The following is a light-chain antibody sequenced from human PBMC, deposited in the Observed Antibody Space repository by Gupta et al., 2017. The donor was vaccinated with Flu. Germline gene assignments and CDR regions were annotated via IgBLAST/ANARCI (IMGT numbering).Light chain of an antibody. J-gene: IGKJ4*01. V-gene: IGKV3-20*01. CDR2: GIS. Sequence: GTLSLSPGERATLSCRASQTVTSNYFAWYQQQPGQPPRLLFFGISTRATGVPDRCWGRGSGTVCTPTISRLEPEDVAFYFCHHYGCSPVTFGGGTKVEI. CDR1: QTVTSNY. CDR3: HHYGCSPVT.